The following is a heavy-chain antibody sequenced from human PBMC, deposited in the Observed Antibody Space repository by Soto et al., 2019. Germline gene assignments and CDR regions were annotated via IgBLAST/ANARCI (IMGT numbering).Heavy chain of an antibody. CDR2: ISGSGGST. CDR3: AKDEVVRGVIIPNWFDP. V-gene: IGHV3-23*01. Sequence: GGSLRLSCAASGFTFSSYAMSWVRQAPGKGLEWVSAISGSGGSTYYADSVKGRFTISRDNSKNTLYLQMNSLRAEDTAVYYCAKDEVVRGVIIPNWFDPWGQGTLVTVSS. CDR1: GFTFSSYA. D-gene: IGHD3-10*01. J-gene: IGHJ5*02.